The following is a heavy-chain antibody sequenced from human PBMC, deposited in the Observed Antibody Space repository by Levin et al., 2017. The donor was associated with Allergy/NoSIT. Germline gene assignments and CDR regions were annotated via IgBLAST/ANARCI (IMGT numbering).Heavy chain of an antibody. D-gene: IGHD3-10*01. CDR1: GGSISSYY. CDR3: ARAGGSGSYAYYYYYYYMDG. CDR2: IYYSGST. J-gene: IGHJ6*03. Sequence: SETLSLTCTVSGGSISSYYWSWIRQPPGKGLEWIGYIYYSGSTNYNPSLKSRVTISVDTSKNQFSLKLSSVTAADTAVYYCARAGGSGSYAYYYYYYYMDGWGKGTTVTVSS. V-gene: IGHV4-59*01.